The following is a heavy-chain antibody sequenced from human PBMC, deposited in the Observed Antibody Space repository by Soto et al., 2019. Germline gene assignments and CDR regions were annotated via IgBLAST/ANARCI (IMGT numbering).Heavy chain of an antibody. CDR2: IIPIFGTA. D-gene: IGHD3-9*01. Sequence: QVQLVQSGAEVQKPGSSVKVSCKASGGTFSSYAISWVRQAPVQGLEWMGGIIPIFGTANYAQKFQGRVTITADESTSTAYMELSSLRSEDTAVYYFATHFDWLPTGGPFDYWGQGTLVTVSS. CDR1: GGTFSSYA. CDR3: ATHFDWLPTGGPFDY. V-gene: IGHV1-69*01. J-gene: IGHJ4*02.